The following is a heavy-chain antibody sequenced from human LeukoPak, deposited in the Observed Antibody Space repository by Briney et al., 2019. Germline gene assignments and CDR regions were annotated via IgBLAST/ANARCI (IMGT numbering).Heavy chain of an antibody. Sequence: ASVKVSCKASGYTFTGYYMHWVRQAPGQGLEWMGWINPNSGGTNYAQKFQGRVTMTRDTSISTAYMELSRLRSDDTAVYYCARMNYGSGSYYYYYMNVWGKGTTVTVSS. V-gene: IGHV1-2*02. CDR2: INPNSGGT. J-gene: IGHJ6*03. CDR1: GYTFTGYY. D-gene: IGHD3-10*01. CDR3: ARMNYGSGSYYYYYMNV.